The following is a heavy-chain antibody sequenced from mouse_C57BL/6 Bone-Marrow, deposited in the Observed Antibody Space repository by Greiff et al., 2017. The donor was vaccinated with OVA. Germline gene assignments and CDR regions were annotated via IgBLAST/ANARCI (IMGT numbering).Heavy chain of an antibody. D-gene: IGHD2-3*01. Sequence: VHVKQSGPELVKPGASVKISCKASGYSFTGYYMHWVKQSHGNILDWIGYIYPYNGVSSYNQKFKGKATLTVDKSSSTAYMELRSLTSEDSAVYYCARCRIYDGYYYAMDYWGQGTSVTVSS. CDR1: GYSFTGYY. CDR3: ARCRIYDGYYYAMDY. CDR2: IYPYNGVS. J-gene: IGHJ4*01. V-gene: IGHV1-31*01.